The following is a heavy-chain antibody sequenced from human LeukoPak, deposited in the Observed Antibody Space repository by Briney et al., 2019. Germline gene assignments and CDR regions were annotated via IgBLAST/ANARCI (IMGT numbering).Heavy chain of an antibody. CDR2: IYYSGST. Sequence: SETLSLTCSVSGGSISSSSYYWGWIRQSPGKGLEWIGSIYYSGSTYYNPSLKSRVTTSVDTSKNQFSLKLSSVTAADTAVYYCAKGGTYGGGADYWGQGTLVTVSS. D-gene: IGHD1-26*01. J-gene: IGHJ4*02. V-gene: IGHV4-39*07. CDR3: AKGGTYGGGADY. CDR1: GGSISSSSYY.